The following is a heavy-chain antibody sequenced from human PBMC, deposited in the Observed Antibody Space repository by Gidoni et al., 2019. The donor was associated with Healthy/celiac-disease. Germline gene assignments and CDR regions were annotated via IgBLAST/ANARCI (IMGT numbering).Heavy chain of an antibody. CDR2: INPNSGGT. CDR3: ARGIVVVPAARKFDY. V-gene: IGHV1-2*02. CDR1: GYTFTGYY. J-gene: IGHJ4*02. D-gene: IGHD2-2*01. Sequence: QVQLVQSGAEVTTPGASVTVSCKASGYTFTGYYMHWVRQAPGQGLEWMGWINPNSGGTNYAQKFQGRVTMTRDTSISTAYMELSRLRSDDTAVYYCARGIVVVPAARKFDYWGQGTLVTVSS.